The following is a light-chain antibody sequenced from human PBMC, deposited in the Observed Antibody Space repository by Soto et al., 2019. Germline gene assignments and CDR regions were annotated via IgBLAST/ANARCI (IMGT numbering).Light chain of an antibody. CDR2: SAS. V-gene: IGKV3-15*01. Sequence: IVMTQSPATLSVSPGERATLSCRARHSISTELAWSQQKPGQPPRLLIYSASPRSTGVPARFTGSGSGSEFTLTISRLPSEDFAVYYCQQGHNWPLTFGQGTRLEI. CDR3: QQGHNWPLT. J-gene: IGKJ2*01. CDR1: HSISTE.